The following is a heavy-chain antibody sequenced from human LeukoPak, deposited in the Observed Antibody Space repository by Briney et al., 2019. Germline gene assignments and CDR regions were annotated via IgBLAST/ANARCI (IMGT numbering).Heavy chain of an antibody. Sequence: GGSLRLSCVASGFSFSSYPMNWVRQAPGKGLEWVSAISGSGGSTYYADSVKGRFTISRDNSKNTPYLQMNSLRAEDTAVYYCAKDGIAARPGDYWGQGTLVTVSS. CDR3: AKDGIAARPGDY. CDR1: GFSFSSYP. CDR2: ISGSGGST. V-gene: IGHV3-23*01. D-gene: IGHD6-6*01. J-gene: IGHJ4*02.